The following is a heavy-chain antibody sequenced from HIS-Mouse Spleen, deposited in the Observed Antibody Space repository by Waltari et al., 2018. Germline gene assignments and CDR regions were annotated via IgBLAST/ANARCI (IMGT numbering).Heavy chain of an antibody. J-gene: IGHJ2*01. CDR3: AREIPYSSSWYDWYFDL. CDR1: GGSISSSSYY. CDR2: IYYSGST. V-gene: IGHV4-39*07. Sequence: QLHLQESCPGLVKPSETLALTCTVFGGSISSSSYYWGGIRQPPGKGLEWIGSIYYSGSTYYNPSLKSRVTISVDTSKNQFSLKLSSVTAADTAVYYCAREIPYSSSWYDWYFDLWGRGTLVTVSS. D-gene: IGHD6-13*01.